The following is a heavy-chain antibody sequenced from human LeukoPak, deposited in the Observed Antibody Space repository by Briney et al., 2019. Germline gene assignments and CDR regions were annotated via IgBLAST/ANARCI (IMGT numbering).Heavy chain of an antibody. V-gene: IGHV3-48*01. CDR2: IRSSSET. D-gene: IGHD1-26*01. Sequence: GGSLRLSCAASGFIFSQYSMNWVRQAPGKGLEWVSHIRSSSETFYADSVKGRFTISRDNARNSLYLQMNNLRGEDTAIYYCVRDGVGAPPFDYWGQGVLVTVSS. CDR1: GFIFSQYS. J-gene: IGHJ4*02. CDR3: VRDGVGAPPFDY.